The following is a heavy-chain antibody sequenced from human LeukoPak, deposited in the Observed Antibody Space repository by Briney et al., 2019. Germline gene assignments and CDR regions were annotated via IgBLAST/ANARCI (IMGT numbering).Heavy chain of an antibody. D-gene: IGHD1-26*01. CDR2: IIPIFGTA. V-gene: IGHV1-69*05. Sequence: GASVKVSCKASGGTFSSYAISWVRQAPGQGLEWMGRIIPIFGTANYAQKFQGGVTITTDESTSTAYMELSSLRSEDTAVYYCASVSGSYSEYYFDYWGQGTLVTVSS. CDR3: ASVSGSYSEYYFDY. CDR1: GGTFSSYA. J-gene: IGHJ4*02.